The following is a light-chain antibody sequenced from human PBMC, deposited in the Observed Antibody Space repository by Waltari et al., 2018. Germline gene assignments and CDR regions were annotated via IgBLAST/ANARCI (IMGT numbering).Light chain of an antibody. CDR3: QHYENVPLT. V-gene: IGKV1-33*01. J-gene: IGKJ4*01. Sequence: IQMTQAPSSLSASVGDRVTITCQASQDINKNLNCFQQKPGKAPKVRIFDASNLRTGVPLRFSGSGSGTHFTFTISSLQPEDVATYYCQHYENVPLTFGGGTRVEIK. CDR1: QDINKN. CDR2: DAS.